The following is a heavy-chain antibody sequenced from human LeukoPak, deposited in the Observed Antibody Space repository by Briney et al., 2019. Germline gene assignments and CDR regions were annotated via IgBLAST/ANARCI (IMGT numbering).Heavy chain of an antibody. CDR3: ARESGSSGYYYRYDAFDI. J-gene: IGHJ3*02. Sequence: SQTLSLTCAVSGDSVSSNSAAWHWIRQSPSRGLEWLGRTYYRSKWYNDYAVSVKSRITINPDTSKNQFSLQLNSVTPEDTAVYYCARESGSSGYYYRYDAFDIWGQGTMVTVSS. CDR2: TYYRSKWYN. CDR1: GDSVSSNSAA. V-gene: IGHV6-1*01. D-gene: IGHD3-22*01.